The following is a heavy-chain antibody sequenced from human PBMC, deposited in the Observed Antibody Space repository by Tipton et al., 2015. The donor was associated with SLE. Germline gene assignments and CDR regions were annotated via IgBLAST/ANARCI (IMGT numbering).Heavy chain of an antibody. CDR2: IYYKGST. CDR3: ARAPRLGVVTGRSPFDY. J-gene: IGHJ4*02. Sequence: TLSLTCTVSGGSVNGNYWNWIRQAPGKGLEWIGYIYYKGSTDYKSSLKSRLTISIDTSKNQVSLKLTSVTAADTAVYYCARAPRLGVVTGRSPFDYWGQGTLVTVSS. D-gene: IGHD3-3*01. V-gene: IGHV4-59*02. CDR1: GGSVNGNY.